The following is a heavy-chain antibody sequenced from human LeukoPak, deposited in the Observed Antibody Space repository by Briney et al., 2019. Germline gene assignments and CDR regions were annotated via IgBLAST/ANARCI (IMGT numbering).Heavy chain of an antibody. D-gene: IGHD2-21*02. V-gene: IGHV1-46*01. CDR1: GYTFTSYY. CDR2: INTSGGST. J-gene: IGHJ1*01. Sequence: GASVKVSCKASGYTFTSYYMHWVRQAPGQGLEWMGIINTSGGSTSYAQKFQGRVTMTRDTSTSTVYMELSSPRSEDTAVYYCARGSKHIVVVTAIPGTEYFQHWGQGTLVTVSS. CDR3: ARGSKHIVVVTAIPGTEYFQH.